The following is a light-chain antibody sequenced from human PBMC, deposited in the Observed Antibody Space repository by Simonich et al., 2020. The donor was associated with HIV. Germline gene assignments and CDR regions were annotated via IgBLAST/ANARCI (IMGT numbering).Light chain of an antibody. V-gene: IGKV1-5*01. J-gene: IGKJ4*01. CDR1: QSIRSW. Sequence: DIQMTQSPSTLSASVGDRVTITCRASQSIRSWLAWYQQKPGKAPKLLIYAASSLQSGVPSRFSGSGSGTDFTLTISSLQPEDFATYYCQQYYSTPQLTFGGGTKVEIK. CDR3: QQYYSTPQLT. CDR2: AAS.